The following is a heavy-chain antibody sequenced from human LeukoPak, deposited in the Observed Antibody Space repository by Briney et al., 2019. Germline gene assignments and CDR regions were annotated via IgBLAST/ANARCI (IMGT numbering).Heavy chain of an antibody. CDR2: IDTSSSTI. CDR3: ARDTHGDFSFDY. CDR1: GFTFSSYS. V-gene: IGHV3-48*02. J-gene: IGHJ4*02. Sequence: PGGSLRLSCAASGFTFSSYSMNWVRQAPGKGLEWLSYIDTSSSTIYYADSVTGRFTISRDNAKNSLYLQMNSLRDEDMAVYYCARDTHGDFSFDYWGQGILVTVSS.